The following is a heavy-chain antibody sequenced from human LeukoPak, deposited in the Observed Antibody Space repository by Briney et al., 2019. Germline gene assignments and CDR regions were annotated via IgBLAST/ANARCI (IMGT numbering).Heavy chain of an antibody. V-gene: IGHV3-21*01. CDR2: ITTISHYI. J-gene: IGHJ5*02. CDR1: GFIFSDYY. D-gene: IGHD3-10*01. CDR3: ARSGGPGTYHQLRYNWFDP. Sequence: GGSLRLSCASSGFIFSDYYMDWVRQAPGKGLEWLSSITTISHYIYYAGAVRGRFTISRDNAKNSLYLQMNSLRGEDTAVHYCARSGGPGTYHQLRYNWFDPWGQGTLVTVSS.